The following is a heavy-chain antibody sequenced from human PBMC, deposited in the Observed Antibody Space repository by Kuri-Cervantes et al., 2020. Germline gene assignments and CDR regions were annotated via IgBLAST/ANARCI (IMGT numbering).Heavy chain of an antibody. CDR3: ARDRESYYLVGTDYYYGMDV. V-gene: IGHV1-18*01. D-gene: IGHD3-10*01. CDR1: GYTFKNDA. CDR2: ISSYNGNT. Sequence: ASVKVSCKAPGYTFKNDAISWVRQAPGQGLEWGGWISSYNGNTDSAQSLQGRVTMTFETSTATAHMELRSLRSDDTAVYYCARDRESYYLVGTDYYYGMDVWGQGTTVTVSS. J-gene: IGHJ6*02.